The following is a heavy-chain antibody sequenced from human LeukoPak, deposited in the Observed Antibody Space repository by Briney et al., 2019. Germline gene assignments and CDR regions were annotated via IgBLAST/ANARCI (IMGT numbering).Heavy chain of an antibody. D-gene: IGHD2-2*01. CDR1: GGSFSGYY. V-gene: IGHV4-34*01. CDR3: ARDLVVPPYNWFDP. J-gene: IGHJ5*02. Sequence: SSEALSLTCAVYGGSFSGYYWSWIRQPPGKGLEWIGEINHSGSTNYNPSLKSRVTISVDTSKNQFSLKLSSVTAADTAVYYCARDLVVPPYNWFDPWGQGTLVTVSS. CDR2: INHSGST.